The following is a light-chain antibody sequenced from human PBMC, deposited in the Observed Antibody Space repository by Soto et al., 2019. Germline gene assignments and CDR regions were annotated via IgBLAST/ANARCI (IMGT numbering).Light chain of an antibody. CDR3: QPYHNWPPGKYT. Sequence: EIMMTQSPATLSVSPGERATLSCRASQSVSSNLAWYQQKPGQAPRLLIYGASTRTTGNPARFTGSGSGTEFTLTNQSLQVGDFAVYYCQPYHNWPPGKYTFGQGTKLEIK. J-gene: IGKJ2*01. V-gene: IGKV3-15*01. CDR2: GAS. CDR1: QSVSSN.